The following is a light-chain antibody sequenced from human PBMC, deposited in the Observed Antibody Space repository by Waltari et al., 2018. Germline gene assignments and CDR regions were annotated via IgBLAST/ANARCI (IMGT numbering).Light chain of an antibody. CDR1: SSDVGGYNY. Sequence: QSDLTQPASVSGSPGQSITISCTGTSSDVGGYNYVPWYQQHPGKAPKLMIYDVSNRPSGVSNRFSGSKSGNTASLTISGLQAEDEADYYCSSYTSSSVVVFGGGTKLTVL. CDR3: SSYTSSSVVV. CDR2: DVS. V-gene: IGLV2-14*03. J-gene: IGLJ2*01.